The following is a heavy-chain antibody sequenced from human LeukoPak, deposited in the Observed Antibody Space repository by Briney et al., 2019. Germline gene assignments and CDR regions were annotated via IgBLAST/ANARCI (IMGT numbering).Heavy chain of an antibody. D-gene: IGHD2-2*01. J-gene: IGHJ5*01. Sequence: GGSLRLSCSASGFTFRNNARNWFAKAQGRGLDFVSAISSNGGITYYADSVKGRFTISRDNSKNALYLQMSNLRAEDTAVYYCVKRELGYCSSTSCYDSWGQGTLVTVSS. CDR1: GFTFRNNA. CDR2: ISSNGGIT. V-gene: IGHV3-64D*06. CDR3: VKRELGYCSSTSCYDS.